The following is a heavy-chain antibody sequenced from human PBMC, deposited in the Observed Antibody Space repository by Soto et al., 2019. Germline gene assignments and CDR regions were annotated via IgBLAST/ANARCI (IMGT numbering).Heavy chain of an antibody. CDR2: IIPIFGTA. J-gene: IGHJ6*02. Sequence: SVKVSCKASGGTFSSYAISWVRQAPGQGLEWMGGIIPIFGTANYAQKFQGRVTITADESTSTAYMELSSLRSEDTAVYYCGSPIGDSSSWLGYYYGMDVWGQGTTVPVSS. V-gene: IGHV1-69*13. CDR3: GSPIGDSSSWLGYYYGMDV. D-gene: IGHD6-13*01. CDR1: GGTFSSYA.